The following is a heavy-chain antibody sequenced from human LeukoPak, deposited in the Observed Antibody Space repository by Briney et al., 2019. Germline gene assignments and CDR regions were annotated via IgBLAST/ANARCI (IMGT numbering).Heavy chain of an antibody. CDR2: INPSGGST. Sequence: ASVKVSCKASGYTFSSYYMHWVRQAPGQGLEWMGIINPSGGSTSYAQKFQGRVTMTRDMSTSTVYMELRSLRSEDTAVYYCARDSLNRRGYGDSRWYYYYYKDVWGKGTTVTVSS. J-gene: IGHJ6*03. CDR3: ARDSLNRRGYGDSRWYYYYYKDV. D-gene: IGHD4-17*01. CDR1: GYTFSSYY. V-gene: IGHV1-46*01.